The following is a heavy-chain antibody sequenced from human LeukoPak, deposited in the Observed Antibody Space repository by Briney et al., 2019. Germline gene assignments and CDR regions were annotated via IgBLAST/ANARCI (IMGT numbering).Heavy chain of an antibody. J-gene: IGHJ4*02. CDR1: GFTFNNYA. Sequence: GGSLRLSCAAPGFTFNNYAMSWVRQAPGKGHEWVSSISGSGTTTHYADSVKGRFTISRDNSKNTLYLQMNSLRAADTAVYYCARGGSDVTVGYWGQGTLVTVSS. D-gene: IGHD1-26*01. V-gene: IGHV3-23*01. CDR3: ARGGSDVTVGY. CDR2: ISGSGTTT.